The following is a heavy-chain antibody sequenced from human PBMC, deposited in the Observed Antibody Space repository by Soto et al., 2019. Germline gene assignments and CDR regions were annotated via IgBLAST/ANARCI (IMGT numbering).Heavy chain of an antibody. J-gene: IGHJ4*02. Sequence: QVQLVESGGGVVQPGRSLRLSCAASGFTFSSYAMHWVRQAPGKGLEWVAVISYDGSNKYYADSVKGRFTISRDNSKNTLYLQMNSLRAEDTAVYYCARELRIAAAVDYWGQGTLVTGSS. V-gene: IGHV3-30-3*01. CDR1: GFTFSSYA. D-gene: IGHD6-13*01. CDR3: ARELRIAAAVDY. CDR2: ISYDGSNK.